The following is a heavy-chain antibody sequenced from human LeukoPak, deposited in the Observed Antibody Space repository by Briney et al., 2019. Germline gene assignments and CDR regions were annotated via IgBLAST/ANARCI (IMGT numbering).Heavy chain of an antibody. CDR2: IYYSGST. CDR3: ATTQQWLAFDY. Sequence: PSETLSLTCIVSGASVSSYFWSWIRQPPGKGLEYIGNIYYSGSTNYNPSLKSRVTISLDTSKNQFSLKLSSVTAADTAVYYCATTQQWLAFDYWGQGILVTVSS. D-gene: IGHD6-19*01. J-gene: IGHJ4*02. V-gene: IGHV4-59*02. CDR1: GASVSSYF.